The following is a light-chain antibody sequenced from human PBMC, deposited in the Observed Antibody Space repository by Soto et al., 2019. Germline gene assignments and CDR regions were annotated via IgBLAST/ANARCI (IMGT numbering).Light chain of an antibody. J-gene: IGLJ1*01. CDR1: SSDVGGYNY. V-gene: IGLV2-14*03. CDR3: SSYTSDTTGV. Sequence: QSVLTQPASVSGFPGRSIAISCTGTSSDVGGYNYVSWYQQHPGKAPKLMIYDVTTRPSGVSNRFSGSKSGNTAALTISGLQAEDEADYYCSSYTSDTTGVFGTGTKVTVL. CDR2: DVT.